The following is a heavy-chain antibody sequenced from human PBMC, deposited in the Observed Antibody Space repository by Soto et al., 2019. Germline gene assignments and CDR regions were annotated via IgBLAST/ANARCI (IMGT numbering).Heavy chain of an antibody. CDR2: ISGRGGNT. V-gene: IGHV3-23*01. CDR3: AKDGGRDRGGSFDY. D-gene: IGHD3-16*02. CDR1: GFTFSSYA. J-gene: IGHJ4*02. Sequence: EVQLLESGGGLVQPGGSLRLSCAASGFTFSSYAMSWVRQAPGKGLEWVSAISGRGGNTYYADSVKGRFTIARDNSKNAPYLQMSSLRAEETAVYYSAKDGGRDRGGSFDYWGQGTLVTVSS.